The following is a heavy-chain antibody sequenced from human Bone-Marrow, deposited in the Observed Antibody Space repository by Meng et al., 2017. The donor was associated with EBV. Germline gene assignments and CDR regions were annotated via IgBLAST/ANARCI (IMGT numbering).Heavy chain of an antibody. D-gene: IGHD3-3*01. Sequence: EVQLVESGGGLVEPGXSLRLSCATSGFTFTNAWMSWVRRAPGQGLEWVGRIRPKSEGGTTEYATPVKGRFTISRDDSKGALYLQMNSLRAEDTAVYYCARVPKDDFWSGLDYWGQGTLVTVSS. V-gene: IGHV3-15*01. J-gene: IGHJ4*02. CDR2: IRPKSEGGTT. CDR1: GFTFTNAW. CDR3: ARVPKDDFWSGLDY.